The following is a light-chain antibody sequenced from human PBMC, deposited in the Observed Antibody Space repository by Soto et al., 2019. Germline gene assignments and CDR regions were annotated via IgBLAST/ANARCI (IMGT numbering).Light chain of an antibody. CDR1: QSVISSY. CDR3: HQYGSSSET. CDR2: GAS. Sequence: EIVLTQSPGTLSLSPGERATLSCRASQSVISSYLAWYQQKPGQAPRLLIYGASSRATGIPDRFSGSESGSDFTVTISRLEPEDFAVYYCHQYGSSSETFGQGTKVEIK. V-gene: IGKV3-20*01. J-gene: IGKJ1*01.